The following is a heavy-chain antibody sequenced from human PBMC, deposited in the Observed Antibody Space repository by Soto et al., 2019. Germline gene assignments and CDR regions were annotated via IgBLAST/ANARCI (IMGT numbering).Heavy chain of an antibody. V-gene: IGHV3-48*03. D-gene: IGHD1-26*01. CDR2: ISSSGSTI. CDR3: ASGGISGSYYYY. Sequence: EVQLVESGGGLVQPGGSLRLSCAASGFTFSSYEMNWVRQAPGKGLEWVSYISSSGSTIYYADSVKGRFTISRDNAKNSLYLQMNSLRAEDTAVYYCASGGISGSYYYYWGQGTLVTVSS. J-gene: IGHJ4*02. CDR1: GFTFSSYE.